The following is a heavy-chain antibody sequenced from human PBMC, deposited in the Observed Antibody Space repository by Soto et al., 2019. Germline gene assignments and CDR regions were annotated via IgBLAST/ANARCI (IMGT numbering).Heavy chain of an antibody. CDR1: GGSISSGDYY. Sequence: TLSLTCTVSGGSISSGDYYWSWIRQPPGKGLEWIGYIYYSGSTYYNPSLKSRVTISVDTSKNQFPLKLSSVTAADTAVYYCAREYYYDSSGCTFDYWGQGTQVTVSS. J-gene: IGHJ4*02. CDR3: AREYYYDSSGCTFDY. D-gene: IGHD3-22*01. V-gene: IGHV4-30-4*01. CDR2: IYYSGST.